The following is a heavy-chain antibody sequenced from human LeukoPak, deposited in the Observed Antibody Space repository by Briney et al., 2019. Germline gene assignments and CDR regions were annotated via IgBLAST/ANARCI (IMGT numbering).Heavy chain of an antibody. Sequence: GGSLRLSCAASGFTFSSYAMHWVRQAPGKGLEWVAVISYDGSNKYYADSVKGRFTISRDNAKNTLYLQMNSLRAEDTAVYYCARDQYHGMIVVSALPYWGQGTLVTVSS. V-gene: IGHV3-30-3*01. CDR1: GFTFSSYA. D-gene: IGHD3-22*01. CDR3: ARDQYHGMIVVSALPY. CDR2: ISYDGSNK. J-gene: IGHJ4*02.